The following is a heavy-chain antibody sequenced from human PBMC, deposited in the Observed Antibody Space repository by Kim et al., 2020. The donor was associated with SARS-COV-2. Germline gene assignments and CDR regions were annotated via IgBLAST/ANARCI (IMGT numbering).Heavy chain of an antibody. D-gene: IGHD7-27*01. Sequence: SGSGGSTYYADSVKGRFTISRDNSKNTLYLQMNSLRAEDTAVYYCAKLGHWGQGTLVTVSS. V-gene: IGHV3-23*01. CDR3: AKLGH. CDR2: SGSGGST. J-gene: IGHJ4*02.